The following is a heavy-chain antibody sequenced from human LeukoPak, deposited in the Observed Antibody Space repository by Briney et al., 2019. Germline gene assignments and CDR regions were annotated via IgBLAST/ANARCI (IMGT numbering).Heavy chain of an antibody. V-gene: IGHV3-23*01. Sequence: PGGSLRLSCAASGFTFSSYAMSWVRQAPGKGPEWVSAISGSGGSTYYADSVKGRFTISRDNSKNTLYLQMNSLRAEDTAVYYCAKDPLWFGELYGMDVWGQGTTVTVSS. J-gene: IGHJ6*02. D-gene: IGHD3-10*01. CDR3: AKDPLWFGELYGMDV. CDR2: ISGSGGST. CDR1: GFTFSSYA.